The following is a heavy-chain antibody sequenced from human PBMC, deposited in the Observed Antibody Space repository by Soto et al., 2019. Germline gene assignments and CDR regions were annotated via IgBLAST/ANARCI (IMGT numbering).Heavy chain of an antibody. J-gene: IGHJ4*02. Sequence: QVQLVQSGAEVKKPGASVKVSCKASGYTFTSYYMHWVRQAPGQGLEWMGIINPRGGSTSYGQKFQGSVPMTRDTSTGPVYMGLSSLGSEDTAVYYWARFGSGTPDYWGQGTLVTVSS. CDR1: GYTFTSYY. V-gene: IGHV1-46*03. CDR2: INPRGGST. D-gene: IGHD3-10*01. CDR3: ARFGSGTPDY.